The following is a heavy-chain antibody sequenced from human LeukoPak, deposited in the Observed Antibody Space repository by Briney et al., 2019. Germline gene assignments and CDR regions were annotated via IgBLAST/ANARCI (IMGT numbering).Heavy chain of an antibody. Sequence: GGSLRLSCAASGFTFSRYWMHWVRQAPGKGLVLDALGPPSSRYAKSVKGRFTISRDNAKNTVYLQMNSLRAEDTAVYYCVRDWGYESGRYWQKYFDTWGQGTLVTVSS. CDR2: GPPSS. V-gene: IGHV3-74*01. CDR3: VRDWGYESGRYWQKYFDT. J-gene: IGHJ4*02. D-gene: IGHD3-22*01. CDR1: GFTFSRYW.